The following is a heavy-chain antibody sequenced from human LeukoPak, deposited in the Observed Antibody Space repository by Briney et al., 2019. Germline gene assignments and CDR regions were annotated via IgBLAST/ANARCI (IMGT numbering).Heavy chain of an antibody. V-gene: IGHV3-7*01. CDR3: ARDQWGHNWNGPDYYMDV. CDR1: GFTFSDFS. Sequence: QAGGSLRLSCVASGFTFSDFSLNWVRQAPGKGLEWVANIKQDGSEKYYVDSVKGRFTISRDNAKNSLYLQMNSLRAEDTAVYYCARDQWGHNWNGPDYYMDVWGKGTTVTVSS. J-gene: IGHJ6*03. CDR2: IKQDGSEK. D-gene: IGHD1-20*01.